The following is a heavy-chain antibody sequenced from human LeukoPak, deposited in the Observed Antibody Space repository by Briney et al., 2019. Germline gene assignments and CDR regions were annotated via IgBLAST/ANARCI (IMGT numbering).Heavy chain of an antibody. J-gene: IGHJ5*02. Sequence: PGGSLRLSCAASGFSFSSYAMSWVRQAPGKGLEWVSAISGSGGSTYSADSVKGRFTISGDNSKNTLYLQMNSLRAEDTAVYYCAKGTSLSRFDPWGQGTLVTVYS. CDR3: AKGTSLSRFDP. CDR1: GFSFSSYA. V-gene: IGHV3-23*01. CDR2: ISGSGGST. D-gene: IGHD3/OR15-3a*01.